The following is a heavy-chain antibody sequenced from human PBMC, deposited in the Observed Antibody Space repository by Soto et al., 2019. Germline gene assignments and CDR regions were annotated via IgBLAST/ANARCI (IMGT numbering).Heavy chain of an antibody. D-gene: IGHD2-15*01. J-gene: IGHJ4*02. Sequence: SDSLSLSCTLSVDSINSSGDYGTLIRQHPGKGLEWIGYIYYSGSTYYNPSLKSRVTISVDTSKNQFSLKLSSVTAADTAVYYCDSTGVVKDYYFDYWGQGTLVTVSS. CDR1: VDSINSSGDY. V-gene: IGHV4-31*03. CDR3: DSTGVVKDYYFDY. CDR2: IYYSGST.